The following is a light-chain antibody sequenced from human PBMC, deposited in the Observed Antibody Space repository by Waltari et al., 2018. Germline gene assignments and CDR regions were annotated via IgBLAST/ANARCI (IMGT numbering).Light chain of an antibody. J-gene: IGKJ1*01. CDR1: QSVLYSSNNKNY. CDR3: QQYYSTPRT. Sequence: DIVMTQSPDSMAVYLGERATINCKSSQSVLYSSNNKNYLAWYQQRPGQPPKLLIYWASTRESGVPDRFSGSGSGTDFTLTISSLQAEDVAVYYCQQYYSTPRTFGQGTKVEIE. CDR2: WAS. V-gene: IGKV4-1*01.